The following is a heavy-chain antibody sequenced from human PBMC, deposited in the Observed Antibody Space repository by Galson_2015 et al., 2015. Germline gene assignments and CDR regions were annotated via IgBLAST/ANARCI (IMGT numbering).Heavy chain of an antibody. CDR2: IDWDDDK. V-gene: IGHV2-70*01. Sequence: PALVKPTQTLTLTCTSSGFSLGTSGLCVSWIRQPPGKALEWLALIDWDDDKYYSTSLKTRLTISKDTSKNQVVLTMTNMDPVDTATYYCARSKGTRAGYSYGPPDYWGQGTLVTVSS. D-gene: IGHD5-18*01. CDR3: ARSKGTRAGYSYGPPDY. J-gene: IGHJ4*02. CDR1: GFSLGTSGLC.